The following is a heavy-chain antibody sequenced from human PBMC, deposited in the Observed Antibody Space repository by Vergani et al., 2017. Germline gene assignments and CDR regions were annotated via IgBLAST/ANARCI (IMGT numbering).Heavy chain of an antibody. CDR2: INPSGGSP. CDR3: ASSYGSGRFLGY. CDR1: GYTFTSYY. V-gene: IGHV1-46*01. J-gene: IGHJ4*02. D-gene: IGHD3-10*01. Sequence: QVQLVQSGAEVKKPGASVKVSCKASGYTFTSYYMHWVRQAPGQGLEWMGIINPSGGSPSYAQKFQGRVTMTRDTSTSTVYMELSSLRSEDTAVYYCASSYGSGRFLGYWGQGTLVTVSS.